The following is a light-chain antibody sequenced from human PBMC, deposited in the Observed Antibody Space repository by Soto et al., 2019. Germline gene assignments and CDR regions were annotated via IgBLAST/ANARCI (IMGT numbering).Light chain of an antibody. J-gene: IGKJ4*01. Sequence: DIQMTQSPSTLSASVGDRVTITCRASQSISSWLAWYQQKPGKAPKLLIYAASTLQSGVPSRFSASGSGTDFTLTISSLQPEDFATYYCQQSYSTPQITFGGGTKVDI. CDR2: AAS. V-gene: IGKV1-39*01. CDR3: QQSYSTPQIT. CDR1: QSISSW.